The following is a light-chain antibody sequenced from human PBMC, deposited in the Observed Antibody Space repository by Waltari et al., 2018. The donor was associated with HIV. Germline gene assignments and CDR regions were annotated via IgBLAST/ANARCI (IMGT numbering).Light chain of an antibody. V-gene: IGLV2-23*02. J-gene: IGLJ2*01. Sequence: QSALTQPASVSGSPGQSITISCTATSSDVGGYNYFSCYQQHPGNAPKLMIYDVTKLPSGVSTRFSGSKSGNTASLTISGLQAEDEADYYCCSYAGSSSFAVFGGGTKLTVL. CDR1: SSDVGGYNY. CDR3: CSYAGSSSFAV. CDR2: DVT.